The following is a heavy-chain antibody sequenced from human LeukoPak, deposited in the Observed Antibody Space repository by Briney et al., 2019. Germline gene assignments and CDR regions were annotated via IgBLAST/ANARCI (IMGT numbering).Heavy chain of an antibody. Sequence: GGSLRLSCAASGFTVSSNYMSWVRQAPGKGLEWVSYISSSGSTIYYADSVKGRFTISRDNAKNSLYLQMNSLRAEDTAVYYCARKTIVGATRWVYYYYYMDVWGKGATVTVSS. V-gene: IGHV3-11*04. CDR2: ISSSGSTI. J-gene: IGHJ6*03. CDR1: GFTVSSNY. D-gene: IGHD1-26*01. CDR3: ARKTIVGATRWVYYYYYMDV.